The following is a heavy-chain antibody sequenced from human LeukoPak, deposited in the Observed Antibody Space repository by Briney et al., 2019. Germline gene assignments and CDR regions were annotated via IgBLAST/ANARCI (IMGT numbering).Heavy chain of an antibody. V-gene: IGHV3-64*01. J-gene: IGHJ4*02. D-gene: IGHD3-3*01. CDR1: GFTFSSYA. CDR2: ISSNGGST. CDR3: ARGGSGFWLPPSPDY. Sequence: GGSLRLSCAASGFTFSSYAMHWVRQAPGKGLDYVSAISSNGGSTYYANSVKGRFTISRDNPKNTLYLQMGSLRAEDMAVYYCARGGSGFWLPPSPDYWGQGTLVTVSS.